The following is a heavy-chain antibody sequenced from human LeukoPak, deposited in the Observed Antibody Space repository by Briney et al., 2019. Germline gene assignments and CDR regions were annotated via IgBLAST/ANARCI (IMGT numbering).Heavy chain of an antibody. D-gene: IGHD1-26*01. CDR2: INPNSGGT. CDR1: GYTFTGYY. Sequence: ASVKVSCKASGYTFTGYYMHWVRQAPGQGLERMGWINPNSGGTKYAQKFQGRVTMTRDTSISTAYMELSRLRSDDTAVYYCARMSNELSFDYWGQGTLVTVSS. V-gene: IGHV1-2*02. CDR3: ARMSNELSFDY. J-gene: IGHJ4*02.